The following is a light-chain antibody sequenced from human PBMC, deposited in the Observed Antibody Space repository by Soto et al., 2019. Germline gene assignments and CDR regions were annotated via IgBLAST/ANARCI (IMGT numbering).Light chain of an antibody. CDR1: QSVSDNY. CDR3: QQYTSSPLT. V-gene: IGKV3-20*01. J-gene: IGKJ1*01. CDR2: GAS. Sequence: EIVLTHSPGTLSLSPGERATLSCRASQSVSDNYLAWYQQRPGQAPRLVIYGASSRATGIPDRFSASGSGTDFILTISRLEPEDFAVYYCQQYTSSPLTFGQGTKVDIK.